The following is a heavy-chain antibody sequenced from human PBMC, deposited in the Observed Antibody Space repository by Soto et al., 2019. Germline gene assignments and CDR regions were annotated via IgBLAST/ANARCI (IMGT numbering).Heavy chain of an antibody. Sequence: PSETLSLTCAVSGGSISSGGYSWSWIRQPPGKGLDWIGYIYHSGSTYYNPSLKSRVTISVDRSKNQFSLKLSSVTAADTAVYSCARVPGPWGQGTLVTVSS. J-gene: IGHJ5*02. CDR2: IYHSGST. V-gene: IGHV4-30-2*01. CDR3: ARVPGP. CDR1: GGSISSGGYS.